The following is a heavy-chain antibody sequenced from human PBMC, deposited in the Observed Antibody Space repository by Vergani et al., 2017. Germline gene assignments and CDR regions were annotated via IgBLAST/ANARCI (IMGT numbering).Heavy chain of an antibody. J-gene: IGHJ4*02. CDR3: AHQGDLLWFRELLYQFDY. V-gene: IGHV2-5*01. D-gene: IGHD3-10*01. CDR1: GFSLSTSGVG. CDR2: IYWNDDK. Sequence: QITLKESGPTLVKPTQTLTLTCTFSGFSLSTSGVGVGWIRQPPGKALEWLALIYWNDDKRYSPSLKSRLTITKDTSKNQVVLTMTNMDPVDTATYYCAHQGDLLWFRELLYQFDYWGQGTLVTVSS.